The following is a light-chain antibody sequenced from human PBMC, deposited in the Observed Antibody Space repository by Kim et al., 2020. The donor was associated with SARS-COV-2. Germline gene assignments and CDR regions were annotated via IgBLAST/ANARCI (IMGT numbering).Light chain of an antibody. CDR3: SSYTSSSTWV. J-gene: IGLJ3*02. CDR2: DVT. Sequence: GQLITISCTGISSDVGGYNNVSWYQHHPGKAPKLMIYDVTNRPSGVSNRFSGSKSGNTASLTISGLQAEDEADYYCSSYTSSSTWVFGGGTQLTVL. CDR1: SSDVGGYNN. V-gene: IGLV2-14*03.